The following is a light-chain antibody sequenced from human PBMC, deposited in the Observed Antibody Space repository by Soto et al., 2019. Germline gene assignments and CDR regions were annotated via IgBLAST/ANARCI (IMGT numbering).Light chain of an antibody. CDR2: GAS. CDR1: QSVTSTY. CDR3: QQYGSAPPIT. Sequence: EIVLTKSPGTLSLSPGERATLSCRASQSVTSTYLAWYQQKAGQAPRLLIYGASSRATGIPDRFSGSGSGTDFTLTITRLEPEDFAVYYCQQYGSAPPITFGQGTRLEIK. V-gene: IGKV3-20*01. J-gene: IGKJ5*01.